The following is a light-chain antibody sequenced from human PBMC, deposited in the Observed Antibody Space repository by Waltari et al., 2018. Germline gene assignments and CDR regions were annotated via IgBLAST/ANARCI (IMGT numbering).Light chain of an antibody. J-gene: IGKJ3*01. CDR3: LQHNSVPFT. CDR1: QDVSNS. V-gene: IGKV1-17*01. CDR2: SIG. Sequence: DIQMTQSPSSLSASVGDTVTITCRASQDVSNSLNWFQQKPGKPPRLLIYSIGTLQRGVPSRFCGSGSGKDFSLTISRLQPEDFASYFCLQHNSVPFTFGPGTKLDI.